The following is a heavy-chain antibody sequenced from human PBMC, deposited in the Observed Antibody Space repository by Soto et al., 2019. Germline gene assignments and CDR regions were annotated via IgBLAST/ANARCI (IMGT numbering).Heavy chain of an antibody. D-gene: IGHD3-9*01. Sequence: XSVKVSCKASGYTFTCYYMHWVRQAPGQGLEWMGWINPNSGGTNYAQKFQGWVTMTRDTSISTAYMELSRLRSDDTAVYYCARDGSVPYYDILTGYHSDYYYYGMDVWGQGTTVTVSS. CDR3: ARDGSVPYYDILTGYHSDYYYYGMDV. CDR1: GYTFTCYY. CDR2: INPNSGGT. V-gene: IGHV1-2*04. J-gene: IGHJ6*02.